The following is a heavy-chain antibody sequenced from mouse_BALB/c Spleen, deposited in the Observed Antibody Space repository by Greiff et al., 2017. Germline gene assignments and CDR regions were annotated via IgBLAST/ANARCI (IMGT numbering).Heavy chain of an antibody. J-gene: IGHJ3*01. CDR3: NFDGYYGFAY. V-gene: IGHV14-4*02. Sequence: EVKLQQSGAELVRSGASVKLSCTASGFNIKDYYMHWVKQRPEQGLEWIGWIDPENGDTEYAPKFQGKATMTADTSSNTAYLQLSSLTSEDTAVYYCNFDGYYGFAYWGQGTLVTVSA. D-gene: IGHD2-3*01. CDR2: IDPENGDT. CDR1: GFNIKDYY.